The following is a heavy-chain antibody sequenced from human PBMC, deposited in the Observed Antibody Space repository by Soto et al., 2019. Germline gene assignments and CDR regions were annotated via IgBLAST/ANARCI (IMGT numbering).Heavy chain of an antibody. CDR1: GYTFTSYA. J-gene: IGHJ5*02. CDR3: ARDFRASPYDFWSGPGGWFYP. V-gene: IGHV1-3*01. D-gene: IGHD3-3*01. Sequence: GASVKVSCKASGYTFTSYAMHWVRQAPGQRLEWMGWINAGNGNTKYSQKFQGRVTITRDTSASTAYMELSSLRSEDTAVYYCARDFRASPYDFWSGPGGWFYPWGQGTLVTVSS. CDR2: INAGNGNT.